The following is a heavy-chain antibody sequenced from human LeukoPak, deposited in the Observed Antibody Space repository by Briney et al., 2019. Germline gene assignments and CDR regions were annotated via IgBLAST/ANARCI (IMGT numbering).Heavy chain of an antibody. D-gene: IGHD3-22*01. V-gene: IGHV3-53*01. CDR1: GFTVSSNY. J-gene: IGHJ4*02. Sequence: GGSLRLSCAASGFTVSSNYMSWVRRAPGKGLEWVSVIYSGGSTYYADSVKGRFTISRDNSKNTLYLQMNSLRAEDTAVYYCASQLRYYYDSSGYQDYWGQGTLVTVSS. CDR3: ASQLRYYYDSSGYQDY. CDR2: IYSGGST.